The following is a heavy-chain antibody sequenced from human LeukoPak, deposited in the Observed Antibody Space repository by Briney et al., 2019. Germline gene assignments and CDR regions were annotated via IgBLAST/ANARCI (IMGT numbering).Heavy chain of an antibody. CDR1: GFTFDDYA. D-gene: IGHD4-17*01. CDR2: ISWNSGSI. CDR3: AILDYGDSPRGFDP. J-gene: IGHJ5*02. V-gene: IGHV3-9*01. Sequence: PGRSLRLSCAASGFTFDDYAMHWVRQAPGKGLEWVSGISWNSGSIGYADSVKGRFTISRDNAKNSLYLQMNSLRAEDTALYYCAILDYGDSPRGFDPWGQGTLVTVSS.